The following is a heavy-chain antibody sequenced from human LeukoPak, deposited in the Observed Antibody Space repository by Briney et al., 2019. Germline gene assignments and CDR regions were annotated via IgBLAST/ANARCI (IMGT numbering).Heavy chain of an antibody. CDR3: AKGGSTMIVVVTYFDY. CDR1: GFNQRSYA. V-gene: IGHV3-23*01. D-gene: IGHD3-22*01. J-gene: IGHJ4*02. CDR2: ISGSGGST. Sequence: GGSLRLSCAASGFNQRSYALSWLRQAPGKGLEWVSAISGSGGSTYYADSVKGRFTISRDNSKNTLYLQMNSLRAEDTAVYNCAKGGSTMIVVVTYFDYWGQGTLVTVSS.